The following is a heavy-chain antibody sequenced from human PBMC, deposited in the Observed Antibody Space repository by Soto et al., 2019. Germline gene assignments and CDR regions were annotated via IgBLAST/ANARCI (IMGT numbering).Heavy chain of an antibody. CDR2: ISSSGSTI. V-gene: IGHV3-48*04. Sequence: EVQLVESGGVVVQPGGSLRLSCAASGFTFDVYTMHWVRQAPGKGLEWVSYISSSGSTIYYADSVKGRFTISRDNAKNSLYLQMNSLRAEDTAVYYCARGYCSGGSCYGGFDYWGQGTLVTVSS. J-gene: IGHJ4*02. D-gene: IGHD2-15*01. CDR3: ARGYCSGGSCYGGFDY. CDR1: GFTFDVYT.